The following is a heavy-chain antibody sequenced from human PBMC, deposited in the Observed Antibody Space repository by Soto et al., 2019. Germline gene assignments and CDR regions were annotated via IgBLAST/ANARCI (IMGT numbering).Heavy chain of an antibody. CDR3: AVFYYDSSGYYPIDY. J-gene: IGHJ4*02. CDR2: IYPGDSDT. Sequence: GESLKISCKGSGYSFTSYWIGWVRQMPGKGLEWMGIIYPGDSDTRYSPSFQGQVTISADKSISTAYLQWSSLKASDTAMYYCAVFYYDSSGYYPIDYWGQGTLVTVSS. D-gene: IGHD3-22*01. V-gene: IGHV5-51*01. CDR1: GYSFTSYW.